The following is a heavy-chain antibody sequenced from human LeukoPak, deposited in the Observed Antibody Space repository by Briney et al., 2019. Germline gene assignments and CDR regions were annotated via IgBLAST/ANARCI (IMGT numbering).Heavy chain of an antibody. Sequence: ASVKVSCKASGYTFSGYYMHWVRQAPGRGLEWMGWINPNSGGTNYAQKFQGRVTMTRDTSISTAYMELSRLRSDDTAVYYCARAGTRIVVVPAAIFRFDPWGQGTLVTVSS. V-gene: IGHV1-2*02. CDR3: ARAGTRIVVVPAAIFRFDP. CDR1: GYTFSGYY. D-gene: IGHD2-2*02. CDR2: INPNSGGT. J-gene: IGHJ5*02.